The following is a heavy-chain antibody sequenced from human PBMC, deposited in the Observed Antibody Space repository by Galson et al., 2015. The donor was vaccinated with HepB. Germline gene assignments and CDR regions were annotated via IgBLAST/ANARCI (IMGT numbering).Heavy chain of an antibody. V-gene: IGHV3-7*03. Sequence: SLKLSCAASGLTFSSYCMSWVRQAPGKGLEWVANIKQGGSEKYYVDSVKGRFTITRDNSKNSLYLQMSSLRAEDTAVYFCARWLARGDPAYGFFDLWGRGTLVTVSS. CDR3: ARWLARGDPAYGFFDL. D-gene: IGHD3-10*01. CDR1: GLTFSSYC. CDR2: IKQGGSEK. J-gene: IGHJ2*01.